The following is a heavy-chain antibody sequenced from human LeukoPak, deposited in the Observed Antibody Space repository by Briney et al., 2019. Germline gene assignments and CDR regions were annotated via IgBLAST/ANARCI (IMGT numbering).Heavy chain of an antibody. D-gene: IGHD1-1*01. Sequence: PSETPSLTCTVSGGSISSYYWSWIRQPPGKGLEWIGEINHSGSTNYNPSLKSRVTISVDTSKNQFSLKLSSVTAADTAVYYCARLRPGPDYFDYWGQGTLVTVSS. CDR3: ARLRPGPDYFDY. CDR1: GGSISSYY. V-gene: IGHV4-34*01. J-gene: IGHJ4*02. CDR2: INHSGST.